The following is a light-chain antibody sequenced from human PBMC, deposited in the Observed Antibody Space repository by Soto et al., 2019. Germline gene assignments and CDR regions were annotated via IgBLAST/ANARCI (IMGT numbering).Light chain of an antibody. Sequence: QSVLTQPASVSGSPGQSITISCTGTSSDVGGYNSVSWYQQHPGKAHKLILYDVTDRPSGVSYRFSGSKSGNTASLTISWLQAADEADYFCSSFTSSMTNVFGRGTKVTVL. CDR3: SSFTSSMTNV. V-gene: IGLV2-14*01. CDR2: DVT. J-gene: IGLJ1*01. CDR1: SSDVGGYNS.